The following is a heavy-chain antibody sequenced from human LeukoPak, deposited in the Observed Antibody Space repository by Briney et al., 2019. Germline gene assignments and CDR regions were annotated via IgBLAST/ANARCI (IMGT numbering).Heavy chain of an antibody. Sequence: ASVKISCKAAGYSFTSYYMHWIRQAPEKGLEWVGRIDPEDGDTVHSKKFQGRVTITADASTDTVYMQLAGLSSDDTAVFFCARDLRRNVNYGPYFDYWGQGTLVAVFS. V-gene: IGHV1-69-2*01. CDR2: IDPEDGDT. CDR3: ARDLRRNVNYGPYFDY. J-gene: IGHJ4*02. D-gene: IGHD3-10*01. CDR1: GYSFTSYY.